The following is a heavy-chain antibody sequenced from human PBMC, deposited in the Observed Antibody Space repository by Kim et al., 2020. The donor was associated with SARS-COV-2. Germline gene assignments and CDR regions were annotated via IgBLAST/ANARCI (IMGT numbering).Heavy chain of an antibody. CDR3: ARRFLTYWADWFFGL. V-gene: IGHV4-39*01. D-gene: IGHD2-8*02. Sequence: SETLSLTCTVSGGSISSSSNYWGWIRQPPGKGLEWIGSISYSGSTYYNPSLKSRVTISVDTSNNQFSLKVTSVTAADTAVYYCARRFLTYWADWFFGLWG. CDR2: ISYSGST. J-gene: IGHJ2*01. CDR1: GGSISSSSNY.